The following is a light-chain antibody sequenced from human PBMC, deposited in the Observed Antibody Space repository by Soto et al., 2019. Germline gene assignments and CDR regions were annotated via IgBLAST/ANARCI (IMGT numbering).Light chain of an antibody. Sequence: EIVLTPSPGTLSLSPGERATLSCRASQIVVGDTLARYQQKPGQAPRLLIYGASTRAPGIPARFSGSGSGTEFTLTISSLQSEDFAVFYCQQFNDWPWTFGQGTKVDIK. V-gene: IGKV3-15*01. CDR2: GAS. CDR3: QQFNDWPWT. CDR1: QIVVGDT. J-gene: IGKJ1*01.